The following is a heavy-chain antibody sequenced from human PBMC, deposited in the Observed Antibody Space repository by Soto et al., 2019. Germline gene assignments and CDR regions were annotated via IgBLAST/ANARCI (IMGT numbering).Heavy chain of an antibody. CDR1: GGSFSGYS. D-gene: IGHD2-8*02. J-gene: IGHJ4*02. CDR2: INHSGST. CDR3: ARDKITGLFDY. V-gene: IGHV4-34*01. Sequence: QVQLQQWGAGLLKPSETLSLTCAVYGGSFSGYSWTWIRQPPGTGLEWIGEINHSGSTNYNPSLKSRLTRSVDTSKNQSSLKLTSVTAADTAVYYCARDKITGLFDYWGQGTLVTVSS.